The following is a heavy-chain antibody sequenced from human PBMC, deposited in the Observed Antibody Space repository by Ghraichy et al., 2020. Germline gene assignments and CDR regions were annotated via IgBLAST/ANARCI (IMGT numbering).Heavy chain of an antibody. D-gene: IGHD1-14*01. CDR1: GGSISSYY. CDR2: IYYSGST. CDR3: ARDSVLPGPSRPYWYFDL. Sequence: SETLSLTCTVSGGSISSYYWSWIRQPPGKGLEWIGYIYYSGSTNYNPSLKSRVTISVDTSKNQFSLKLSSVTAADTAVYYCARDSVLPGPSRPYWYFDLWGRGTLVTVSS. J-gene: IGHJ2*01. V-gene: IGHV4-59*01.